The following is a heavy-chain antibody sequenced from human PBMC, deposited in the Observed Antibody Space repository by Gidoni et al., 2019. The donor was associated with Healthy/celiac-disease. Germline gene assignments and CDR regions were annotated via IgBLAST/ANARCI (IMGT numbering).Heavy chain of an antibody. Sequence: QVQLVESGGGVVQPGRSLRLSCAASGFTFSSYAMHWVRQAPGKGLEWVAVISYDGSNKYYADSVKGRFTISRDNSKNTLYLQMNSLRAEDTAVYYCAVFSMDVWGQGTTVTVSS. V-gene: IGHV3-30*01. CDR2: ISYDGSNK. CDR3: AVFSMDV. D-gene: IGHD3-9*01. CDR1: GFTFSSYA. J-gene: IGHJ6*02.